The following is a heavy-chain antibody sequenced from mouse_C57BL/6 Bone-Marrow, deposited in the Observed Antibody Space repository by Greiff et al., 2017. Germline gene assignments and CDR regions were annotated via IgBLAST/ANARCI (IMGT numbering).Heavy chain of an antibody. CDR1: GYTFTSYT. CDR2: INPSSGYT. Sequence: VQLQQSGAELARPGASVKMSCKASGYTFTSYTMHWVKQRPGQGLEWIGYINPSSGYTKYNQKFKDKATLTADKSSSTAYMQLSSLNSEDSAVYYCSRLRYVWYQAWFAYWAQGT. CDR3: SRLRYVWYQAWFAY. D-gene: IGHD2-10*02. J-gene: IGHJ3*01. V-gene: IGHV1-4*01.